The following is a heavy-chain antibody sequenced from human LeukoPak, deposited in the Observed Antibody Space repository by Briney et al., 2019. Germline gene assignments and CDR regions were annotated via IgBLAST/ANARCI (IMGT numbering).Heavy chain of an antibody. J-gene: IGHJ4*02. D-gene: IGHD3-22*01. V-gene: IGHV4-34*01. CDR1: GGSFSAFY. CDR2: INHSGTT. Sequence: SETLSLTCAAYGGSFSAFYWSWVRQSPGKGLECIGEINHSGTTNYNPSLKSRVTISIDTSKNQFSLKLSSVTAADTAVYYCARGPSEDSSGYYFNYWGQGTLVTVSS. CDR3: ARGPSEDSSGYYFNY.